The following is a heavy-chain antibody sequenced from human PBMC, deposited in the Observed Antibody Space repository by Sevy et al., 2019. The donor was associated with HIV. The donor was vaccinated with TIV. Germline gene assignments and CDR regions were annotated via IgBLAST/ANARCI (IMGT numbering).Heavy chain of an antibody. Sequence: GGSLRLSCAASGFTFSDFAMAWVRQAPGKGLEWVALTLFDGRNQYYADSVKGRFTISRDNSKNMLFLQMSSLRDEDTAVYYCASRGGDFWSGYNFDYWGQGPLVTVSS. J-gene: IGHJ4*02. CDR2: TLFDGRNQ. D-gene: IGHD3-3*01. CDR1: GFTFSDFA. CDR3: ASRGGDFWSGYNFDY. V-gene: IGHV3-30*03.